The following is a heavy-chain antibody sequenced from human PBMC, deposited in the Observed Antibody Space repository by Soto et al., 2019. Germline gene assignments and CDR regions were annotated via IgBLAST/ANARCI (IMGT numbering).Heavy chain of an antibody. CDR3: PRSSSGYYYPLDY. D-gene: IGHD3-22*01. CDR1: GGTFSSYA. J-gene: IGHJ4*02. CDR2: IIPIFGTA. V-gene: IGHV1-69*06. Sequence: QVQLVQSGAEVKKPGCSVKVSCKASGGTFSSYAISWVRQAPGQGLEWMGGIIPIFGTANYAQKFQGRVTITADKPTSTAYMELSSLRSEDTAVYYCPRSSSGYYYPLDYSGQGTLVTVSS.